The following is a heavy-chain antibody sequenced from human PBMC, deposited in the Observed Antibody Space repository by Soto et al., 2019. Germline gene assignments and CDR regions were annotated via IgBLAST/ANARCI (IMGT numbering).Heavy chain of an antibody. Sequence: ETLSLTCAVYGGSFSGYYWSWIRQPPGKGLEWIGEINHSGSTNYNPSLKSRVTISVDTSNNQFSLKLSSVTAADTAVYYCASGSDSSSWAFDYWGQGTLVTVSS. CDR2: INHSGST. CDR1: GGSFSGYY. V-gene: IGHV4-34*01. CDR3: ASGSDSSSWAFDY. D-gene: IGHD6-13*01. J-gene: IGHJ4*02.